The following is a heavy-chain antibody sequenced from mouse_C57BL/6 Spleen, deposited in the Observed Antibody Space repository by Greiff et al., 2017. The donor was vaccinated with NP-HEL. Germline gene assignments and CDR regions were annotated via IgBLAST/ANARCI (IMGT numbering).Heavy chain of an antibody. D-gene: IGHD2-3*01. CDR3: ARRGDGYYVYAMDY. J-gene: IGHJ4*01. CDR2: INPSTGGT. V-gene: IGHV1-42*01. CDR1: GYSFTGYY. Sequence: EVQLQQSGPELVKPGASVKISCKASGYSFTGYYMNWVKQSPEKSLEWIGEINPSTGGTTYNQKFKAKATLTVDKSSSTAYMQLKSLTSEDSAVYYCARRGDGYYVYAMDYWGQGTSVTVSS.